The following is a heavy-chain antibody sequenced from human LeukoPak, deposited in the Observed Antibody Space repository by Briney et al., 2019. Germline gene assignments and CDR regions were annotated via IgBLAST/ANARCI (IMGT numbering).Heavy chain of an antibody. D-gene: IGHD2-2*01. J-gene: IGHJ3*02. CDR2: IIPIFGTA. V-gene: IGHV1-69*13. CDR3: ARDEYCSSTSCYDDAFDI. CDR1: GGTFSSYA. Sequence: VASVKVSCKASGGTFSSYAISWVRQAPGQGLEWMGGIIPIFGTANYAQKLQGRVTITADESTSTAYMELSSLRSEDTAVYYCARDEYCSSTSCYDDAFDIWGQGTMVTVSS.